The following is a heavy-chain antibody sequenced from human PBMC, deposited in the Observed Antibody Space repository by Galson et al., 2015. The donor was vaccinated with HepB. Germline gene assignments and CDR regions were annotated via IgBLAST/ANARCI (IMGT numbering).Heavy chain of an antibody. CDR2: INPSGGST. J-gene: IGHJ4*02. D-gene: IGHD2-15*01. V-gene: IGHV1-46*04. CDR1: GYTFTSYY. Sequence: SVKVSCKASGYTFTSYYMHWVRQAPGQGLEWMGIINPSGGSTSYAQKLQGRVTMTRDTSTSTVYMELSSLRSEDTAVYYCARGYCSGGSCYSYFDYWGQGTLVTVSS. CDR3: ARGYCSGGSCYSYFDY.